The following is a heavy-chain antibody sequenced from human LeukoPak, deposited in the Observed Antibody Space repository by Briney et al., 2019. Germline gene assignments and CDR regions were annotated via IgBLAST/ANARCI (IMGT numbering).Heavy chain of an antibody. D-gene: IGHD6-19*01. CDR1: GFTFSSYA. V-gene: IGHV3-15*01. Sequence: GGSLRLSCAASGFTFSSYAMNWVRQAPGKGLEWVGRIKSKTDGGTTEYAAPVKGRFTISRDDSKNTLYLQMNSLKTEDTAVYYCTTDGPRYSSSYIKFDSWGQGTLVTVSS. CDR2: IKSKTDGGTT. CDR3: TTDGPRYSSSYIKFDS. J-gene: IGHJ4*02.